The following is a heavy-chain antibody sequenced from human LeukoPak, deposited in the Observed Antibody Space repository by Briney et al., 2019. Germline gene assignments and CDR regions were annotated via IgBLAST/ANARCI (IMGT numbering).Heavy chain of an antibody. D-gene: IGHD4-23*01. CDR2: MNPNSGNT. Sequence: ASVKVSCKASGYTFTSYDINWVRQATGQGLEWMGWMNPNSGNTGYAQKFQGRVTITRNTSISTAYMELSSLRSGDTAVYYCARVLSAGGNFADYWGQGTLVTVSS. CDR3: ARVLSAGGNFADY. CDR1: GYTFTSYD. J-gene: IGHJ4*02. V-gene: IGHV1-8*03.